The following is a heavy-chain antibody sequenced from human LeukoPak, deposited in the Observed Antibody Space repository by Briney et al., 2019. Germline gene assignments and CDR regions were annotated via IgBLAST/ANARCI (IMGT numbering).Heavy chain of an antibody. J-gene: IGHJ6*02. V-gene: IGHV3-64*01. Sequence: GGSLRLSCAASGFTFSSYAMHWVRQAPGKGLEYVSAISSNGGSTYYANSVKGRFTISRDNSKNTLYLQMGGLRAEDMAVYYCAREEDTAMVFRDYYYYGMDVWGQGTTVTVSS. CDR2: ISSNGGST. CDR1: GFTFSSYA. CDR3: AREEDTAMVFRDYYYYGMDV. D-gene: IGHD5-18*01.